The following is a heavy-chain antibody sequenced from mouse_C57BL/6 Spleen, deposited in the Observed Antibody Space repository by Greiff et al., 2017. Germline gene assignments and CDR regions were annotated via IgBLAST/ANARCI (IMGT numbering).Heavy chain of an antibody. J-gene: IGHJ4*01. Sequence: VQLQQPGAELVKPGASVKMSCKASGYTFTSYWITWVKQRPGQGLEWIGDIYPGSGSTNYNEKFKSKATLTVDTSSSTAYMQLSSLTSEDSAVYYCARSGYDLYYAMDYWGQGTSVTVSS. CDR3: ARSGYDLYYAMDY. V-gene: IGHV1-55*01. CDR1: GYTFTSYW. CDR2: IYPGSGST. D-gene: IGHD2-3*01.